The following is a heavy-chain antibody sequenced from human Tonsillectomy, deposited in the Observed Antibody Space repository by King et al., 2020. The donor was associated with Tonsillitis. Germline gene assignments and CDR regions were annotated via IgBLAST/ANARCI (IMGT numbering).Heavy chain of an antibody. J-gene: IGHJ6*02. Sequence: QLQESGPGLVKPSETLSLTCTVSGGSISGYYWTWLRQPPGKGLEWIGYIQYSGSTDYNPSLKRRVTISLDMSKNQLSLKLSSVSAADTAVYYCARDRDYYALLTGYYWNGMDVWGQGTTVTASS. D-gene: IGHD3-9*01. CDR3: ARDRDYYALLTGYYWNGMDV. CDR2: IQYSGST. CDR1: GGSISGYY. V-gene: IGHV4-59*01.